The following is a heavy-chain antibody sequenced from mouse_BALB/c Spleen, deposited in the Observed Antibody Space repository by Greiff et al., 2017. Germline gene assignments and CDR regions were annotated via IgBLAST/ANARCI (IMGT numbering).Heavy chain of an antibody. D-gene: IGHD2-10*02. J-gene: IGHJ2*01. CDR1: GYSITSGYY. V-gene: IGHV3-6*02. CDR3: AREAQYGKFDY. CDR2: ISYDGSN. Sequence: VQLKESGPGLVKPSQSLSLTCSVTGYSITSGYYWNWIRQFPGNKLEWMGYISYDGSNNYNPSLKNRISITRDTSKNQFFLKLNSVTTEDTATYYCAREAQYGKFDYWGQGTTLTVSS.